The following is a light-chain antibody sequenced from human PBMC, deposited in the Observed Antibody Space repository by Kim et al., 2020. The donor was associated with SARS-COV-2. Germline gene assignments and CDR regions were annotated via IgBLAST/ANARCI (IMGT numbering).Light chain of an antibody. CDR1: QSIGND. CDR2: FAS. Sequence: VTPKEKVTITWRASQSIGNDLHWYQQKPDQSPKLLIKFASQSISGVPSRFSGSGSGTDFTLSINSLEAEDAATYYCHQSSSLPWTFGQGTKVEIK. CDR3: HQSSSLPWT. V-gene: IGKV6-21*02. J-gene: IGKJ1*01.